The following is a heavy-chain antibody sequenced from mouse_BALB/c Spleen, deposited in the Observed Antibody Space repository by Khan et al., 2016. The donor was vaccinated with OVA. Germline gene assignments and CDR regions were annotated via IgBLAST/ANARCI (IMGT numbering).Heavy chain of an antibody. Sequence: VQLKQSGPGLVKPSQSLSLTCTVTGYSITSEYAWNWIRQFPGNKLEWMGYIHYRGNTSFNPSLRRRISITRDPSKNQFILQLNSVTTEDTATYYCARKDYYDYDPFPYWGQGTLVTVSA. V-gene: IGHV3-2*02. CDR3: ARKDYYDYDPFPY. J-gene: IGHJ3*01. CDR2: IHYRGNT. D-gene: IGHD2-4*01. CDR1: GYSITSEYA.